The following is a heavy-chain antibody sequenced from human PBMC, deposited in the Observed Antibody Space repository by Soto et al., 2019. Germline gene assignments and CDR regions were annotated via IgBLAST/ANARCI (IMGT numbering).Heavy chain of an antibody. J-gene: IGHJ6*03. V-gene: IGHV4-31*03. CDR3: AKDGYCSSTSCAPPPYYYYMDV. CDR1: GGSISSGVCY. D-gene: IGHD2-2*03. Sequence: PSETLSLTCTVSGGSISSGVCYWSWIRQHPGKGLEWIGYIYYSGSTYYNPSLKSRVTISVDTSKNQFSLKLSSVTAADTAVYYCAKDGYCSSTSCAPPPYYYYMDVWGKGTTVTV. CDR2: IYYSGST.